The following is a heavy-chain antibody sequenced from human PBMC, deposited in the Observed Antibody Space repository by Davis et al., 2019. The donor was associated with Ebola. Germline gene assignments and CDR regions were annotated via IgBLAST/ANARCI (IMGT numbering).Heavy chain of an antibody. D-gene: IGHD3-22*01. Sequence: ASVKVSCKASGYTFTSYGISWVRQAPGQGLEWMGWISIYNGNTNYAQKLQGRVTMTTDTSTSKAYMELRSLRSDDTAVYYCARGVTMIVVSNWFDPWGQGTLVTVSS. CDR1: GYTFTSYG. CDR3: ARGVTMIVVSNWFDP. CDR2: ISIYNGNT. V-gene: IGHV1-18*01. J-gene: IGHJ5*02.